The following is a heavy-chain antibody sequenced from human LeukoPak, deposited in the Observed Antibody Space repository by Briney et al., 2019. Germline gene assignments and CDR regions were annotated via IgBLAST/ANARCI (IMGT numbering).Heavy chain of an antibody. D-gene: IGHD1-1*01. CDR1: GFTFSNYG. Sequence: GRSLRLSCAASGFTFSNYGMHWVRQAPGKGLEWVAVIWYDGSDKYYADSVKGRFTISRDNSKNTLYLQMNSLRAEDTAVYYWGGDANGYYFDYWGQGTLVTVSS. V-gene: IGHV3-33*01. J-gene: IGHJ4*02. CDR2: IWYDGSDK. CDR3: GGDANGYYFDY.